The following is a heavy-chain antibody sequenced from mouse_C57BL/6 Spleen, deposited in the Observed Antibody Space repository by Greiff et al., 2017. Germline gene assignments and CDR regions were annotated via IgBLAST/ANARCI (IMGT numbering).Heavy chain of an antibody. V-gene: IGHV1-63*01. CDR1: GYTFTNYW. CDR2: IYPGGGYT. CDR3: ARRGYGTLYYFDY. D-gene: IGHD1-1*01. Sequence: QVQLQQSGAELVRPGTSVKMSCKASGYTFTNYWIGWAKQRPGHGLEWIGDIYPGGGYTNYNEKFKGKATLTADKSSSTAYMQFSSLTSEDSAIYYCARRGYGTLYYFDYWGQGTTLTVSS. J-gene: IGHJ2*01.